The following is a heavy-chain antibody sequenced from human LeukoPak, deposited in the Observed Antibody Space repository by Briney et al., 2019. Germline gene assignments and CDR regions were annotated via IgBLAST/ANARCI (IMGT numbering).Heavy chain of an antibody. CDR1: GGSISSYY. CDR2: IYTSGST. CDR3: ARANSSGYRYYFDY. Sequence: SETLSLTCTVSGGSISSYYWSWIRQPAGKGLEWIGRIYTSGSTNYNPSLKSRVTMSVDTSKNQFPLKLSSVTAADTAVYYCARANSSGYRYYFDYWGQGTLVTVSS. V-gene: IGHV4-4*07. D-gene: IGHD3-22*01. J-gene: IGHJ4*02.